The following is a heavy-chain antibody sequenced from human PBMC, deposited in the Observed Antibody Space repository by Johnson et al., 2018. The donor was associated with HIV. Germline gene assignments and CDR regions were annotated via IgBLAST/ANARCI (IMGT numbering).Heavy chain of an antibody. CDR3: ARGLRRTTVGNDAFDI. V-gene: IGHV3-53*01. D-gene: IGHD4-23*01. Sequence: VQLVESGGSLLQPGGSLRLSCAASGFTFSTNAMSWVRQAPGKGLEWVSGIYSGGSTYYADSVKGRFTISRDNSKNTLYLQMNSLRAEDTAVYYCARGLRRTTVGNDAFDIWGQGTMVTVSS. CDR2: IYSGGST. CDR1: GFTFSTNA. J-gene: IGHJ3*02.